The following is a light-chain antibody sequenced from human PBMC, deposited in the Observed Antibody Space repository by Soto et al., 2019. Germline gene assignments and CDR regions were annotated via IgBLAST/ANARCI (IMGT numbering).Light chain of an antibody. CDR1: SSDVGGYNY. CDR3: SSYTSSSTLLYV. V-gene: IGLV2-14*01. J-gene: IGLJ1*01. Sequence: SALTQPASVSGSPGQSITISCTGTSSDVGGYNYVSWYQQHPGKAPKLMIYDVSNRPSGVSNRFSGSKSGNTASLTISGLQAEDEDEYYCSSYTSSSTLLYVFGTGTKLTVL. CDR2: DVS.